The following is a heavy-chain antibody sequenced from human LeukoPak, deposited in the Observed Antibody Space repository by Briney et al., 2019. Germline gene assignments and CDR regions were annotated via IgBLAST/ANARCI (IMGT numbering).Heavy chain of an antibody. D-gene: IGHD3-10*01. CDR1: GGSISSSSYY. Sequence: SETLSLTCTVSGGSISSSSYYWGWIRQPPGKGLEWIGSIYYSGSTYYNPSLKSRVTISVDTSKNQFSLKLSSVTAADTAVYYCASHRPKRYRGVIIDGMDVWGQGTTVTVSS. CDR2: IYYSGST. CDR3: ASHRPKRYRGVIIDGMDV. V-gene: IGHV4-39*07. J-gene: IGHJ6*02.